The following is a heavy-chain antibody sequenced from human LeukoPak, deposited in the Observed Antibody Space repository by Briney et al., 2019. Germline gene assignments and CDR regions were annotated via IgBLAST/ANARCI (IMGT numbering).Heavy chain of an antibody. CDR2: ISGSGGST. CDR1: GFTFSSYA. V-gene: IGHV3-23*01. Sequence: GGSLRLSCAASGFTFSSYAMRWVRQAPGKGLEWVSAISGSGGSTYYADSVKGRFAISRDNSKNTLYLQMNSLRAEDTAVYYCARPANRFGELAYFDYWGQGTLVTVSS. J-gene: IGHJ4*02. CDR3: ARPANRFGELAYFDY. D-gene: IGHD3-10*01.